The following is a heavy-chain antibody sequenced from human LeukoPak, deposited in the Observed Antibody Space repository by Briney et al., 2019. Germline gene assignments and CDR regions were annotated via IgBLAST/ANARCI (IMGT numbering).Heavy chain of an antibody. D-gene: IGHD2-21*01. V-gene: IGHV3-30*02. CDR2: IRYDGSNK. CDR3: AKTILLQPSYYHYYMDV. Sequence: GGSLRLSCAASGFTFSSYGMHWVRQAPGKGLEWVAFIRYDGSNKYYADSVKGRFTISRDNSKNTLYLQMNSLRAEDTAVYYCAKTILLQPSYYHYYMDVWGKGTTVTVSS. J-gene: IGHJ6*03. CDR1: GFTFSSYG.